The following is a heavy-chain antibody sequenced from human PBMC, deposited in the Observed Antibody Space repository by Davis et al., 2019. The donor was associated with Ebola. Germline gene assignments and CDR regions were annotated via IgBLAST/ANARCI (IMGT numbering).Heavy chain of an antibody. Sequence: CESPNLPRHCPGYSLPSYWISWVRQMPAKGLEWMGRIDTSDSYTHYSPSFQGQVTISADKSISTAYLQWSSLKASDTAMYYCARNPHYYYGMDVWGQGTTVTVSS. CDR1: GYSLPSYW. CDR3: ARNPHYYYGMDV. V-gene: IGHV5-10-1*04. CDR2: IDTSDSYT. J-gene: IGHJ6*02.